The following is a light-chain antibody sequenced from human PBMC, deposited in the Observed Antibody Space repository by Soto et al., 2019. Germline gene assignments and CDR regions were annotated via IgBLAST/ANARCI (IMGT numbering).Light chain of an antibody. J-gene: IGKJ5*01. CDR2: GAS. CDR3: QQYHIWPSWT. CDR1: QSVSLS. V-gene: IGKV3-15*01. Sequence: EMVLTQSPATLSVSLGYSATLACRASQSVSLSLAWFQMRPGQPPRLLIYGASTRATDIPARFSGSGSGTDFTLTISSLQSEDFAVYFCQQYHIWPSWTFGQGTRLEI.